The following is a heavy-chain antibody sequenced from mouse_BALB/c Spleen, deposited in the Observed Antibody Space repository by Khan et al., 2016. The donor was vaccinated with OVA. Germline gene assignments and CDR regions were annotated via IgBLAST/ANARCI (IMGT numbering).Heavy chain of an antibody. CDR1: GFSLTTYG. D-gene: IGHD2-4*01. V-gene: IGHV2-2*03. CDR3: ARNYDYDEGLSY. Sequence: QVQLKESGPGLVQPSQSLSITCTVSGFSLTTYGVHWVRQSPGKGLEWLGVIWSGGSTDYNAAFISRLSIRKDSSKSQVFFKMNSLQFNDTAIYYCARNYDYDEGLSYWGQGTLVTGSA. CDR2: IWSGGST. J-gene: IGHJ3*01.